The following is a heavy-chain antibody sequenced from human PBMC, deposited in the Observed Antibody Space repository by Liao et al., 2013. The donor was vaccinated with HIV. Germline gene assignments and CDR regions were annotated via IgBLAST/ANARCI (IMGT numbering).Heavy chain of an antibody. CDR1: GGPINVVTHY. V-gene: IGHV4-61*02. D-gene: IGHD5-18*01. J-gene: IGHJ4*02. Sequence: QVQLQESGPGLVKPSQTLSLTCTVSGGPINVVTHYWTWIRQPAGKGLEWIGRISASGSTNYNPSLKNRVTISIDTSKKQFSLSLTSVTAADTAVYYCARADTTMVGGYYFDYWGQGTLVTVSS. CDR3: ARADTTMVGGYYFDY. CDR2: ISASGST.